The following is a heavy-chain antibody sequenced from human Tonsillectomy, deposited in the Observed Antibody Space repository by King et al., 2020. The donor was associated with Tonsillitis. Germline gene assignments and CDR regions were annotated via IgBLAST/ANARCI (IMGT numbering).Heavy chain of an antibody. J-gene: IGHJ4*02. CDR1: GFTFSGYD. D-gene: IGHD5-24*01. Sequence: EVQLVESGGGLVQPGGSLRLSCEASGFTFSGYDMHWVRQAPGKGLDHVLGINSYGDNTYYADSVKGRFSISRDNSRETLYLQMSSLRADDSAVYYCVREGDYNGNKGALDHWGQGTLVTVSS. V-gene: IGHV3-64D*06. CDR2: INSYGDNT. CDR3: VREGDYNGNKGALDH.